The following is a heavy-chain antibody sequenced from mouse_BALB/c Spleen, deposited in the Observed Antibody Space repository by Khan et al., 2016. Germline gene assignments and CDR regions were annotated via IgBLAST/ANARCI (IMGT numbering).Heavy chain of an antibody. V-gene: IGHV4-1*02. CDR1: GFDFSRYW. CDR2: INPDSSTI. Sequence: EVKLLESGGGLVQPGGSLKLSCAASGFDFSRYWMSWVRQAPGKGLEWIGEINPDSSTINYTPSLKDKFIITRDNAKNTLYLQISKVRSNNTALYYCASLHYYGNMNYWGQGTTLTVSS. J-gene: IGHJ2*01. CDR3: ASLHYYGNMNY. D-gene: IGHD1-2*01.